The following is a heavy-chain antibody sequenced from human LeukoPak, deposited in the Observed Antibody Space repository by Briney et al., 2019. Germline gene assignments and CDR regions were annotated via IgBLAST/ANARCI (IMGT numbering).Heavy chain of an antibody. CDR3: ARDLYCSGGNCHYNWFDP. D-gene: IGHD2-15*01. CDR1: GFTFSNYW. Sequence: GGSLRLSCAASGFTFSNYWMSWVRQAPGKGLEWVANIKPDGSEKYYVDSVKGRFTISRDNAKKSLYLQMNTLRAEDTAVYYCARDLYCSGGNCHYNWFDPWGQGTLVTVSS. CDR2: IKPDGSEK. V-gene: IGHV3-7*01. J-gene: IGHJ5*02.